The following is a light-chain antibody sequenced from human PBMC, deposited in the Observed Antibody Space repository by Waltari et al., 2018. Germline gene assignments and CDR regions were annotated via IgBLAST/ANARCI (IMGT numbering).Light chain of an antibody. V-gene: IGLV2-11*01. CDR1: TNDLGSYNY. CDR3: CSYAGSYTWV. Sequence: SALTQPRSVSGSPGQSVTISCTGTTNDLGSYNYVSWYQKHPGKAPKLIILDVTKLSSVVPDRLSGSKSGNTASLTISGLRAEDEAEYYCCSYAGSYTWVFGGGTKLTVV. J-gene: IGLJ3*02. CDR2: DVT.